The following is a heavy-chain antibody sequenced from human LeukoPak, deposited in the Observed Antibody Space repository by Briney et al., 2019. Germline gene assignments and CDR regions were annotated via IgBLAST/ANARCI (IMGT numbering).Heavy chain of an antibody. CDR1: GFNVSTNF. Sequence: PGGSLRLSCAASGFNVSTNFMTWVRQAPGKGLEWVSVVYSDGITYYADSVKGRFTISRDISKNTLYLQMNSLRAEDTAVYYCARMFSTSHFDFWGQGTLVTVSS. J-gene: IGHJ4*02. CDR2: VYSDGIT. CDR3: ARMFSTSHFDF. V-gene: IGHV3-66*01. D-gene: IGHD2-2*01.